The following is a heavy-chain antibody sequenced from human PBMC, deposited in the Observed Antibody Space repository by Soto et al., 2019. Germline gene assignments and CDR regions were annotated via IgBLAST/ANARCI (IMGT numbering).Heavy chain of an antibody. Sequence: SETLSLTCAVSGGSIRSGGYYWSWIRQPPGKGLEWIGYIYYSGSTNYNPSLKSRITISVDTSKNQFSLRLTSVTAADTAVYYCARPDSSSWAAPFGSWGQGTLVTVSS. J-gene: IGHJ4*02. CDR2: IYYSGST. D-gene: IGHD6-13*01. CDR3: ARPDSSSWAAPFGS. V-gene: IGHV4-61*08. CDR1: GGSIRSGGYY.